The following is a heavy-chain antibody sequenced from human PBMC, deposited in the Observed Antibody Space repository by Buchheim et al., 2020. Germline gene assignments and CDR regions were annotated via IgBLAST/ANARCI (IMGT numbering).Heavy chain of an antibody. V-gene: IGHV3-30*18. CDR3: AKEDMAVGVD. J-gene: IGHJ4*02. Sequence: QVQLVESGGGVVQPGRSLRLSCAASGFIFSTYDMHWVRQAPGKGLEWVTVISYDGSEKHYADSVKGRFTISRDNSKNTVYRQMNSLRVEDTAIYYCAKEDMAVGVDWGQGT. CDR2: ISYDGSEK. D-gene: IGHD6-19*01. CDR1: GFIFSTYD.